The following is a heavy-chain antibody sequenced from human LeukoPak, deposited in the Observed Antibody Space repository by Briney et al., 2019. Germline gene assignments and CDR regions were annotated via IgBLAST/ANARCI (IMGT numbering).Heavy chain of an antibody. D-gene: IGHD4-17*01. CDR1: GGSISGYY. CDR2: IYYTGST. V-gene: IGHV4-59*01. CDR3: ARTTVTPPDYYYYGMDV. Sequence: SETLSLTCTVSGGSISGYYWSWIRQPPGKGLEWIGYIYYTGSTNYNPPLKSRVTISVDTSKNQFSLKLTSVTAADTAVYYCARTTVTPPDYYYYGMDVWGQGTTVTVSS. J-gene: IGHJ6*02.